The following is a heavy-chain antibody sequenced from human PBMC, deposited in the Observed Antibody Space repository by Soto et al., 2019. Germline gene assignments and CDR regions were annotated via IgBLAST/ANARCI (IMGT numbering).Heavy chain of an antibody. V-gene: IGHV4-38-2*01. D-gene: IGHD3-22*01. J-gene: IGHJ4*02. Sequence: SETLSLTCAVSGYSISSGYYWGWIRQPPGKGLEWIGSIYHSGSTYYNPSLKSRVTISVDTSKNQFSLKPSSVTAADTAVYYCARVGVTMIVTYYFDYWGQGTLVTVSS. CDR2: IYHSGST. CDR3: ARVGVTMIVTYYFDY. CDR1: GYSISSGYY.